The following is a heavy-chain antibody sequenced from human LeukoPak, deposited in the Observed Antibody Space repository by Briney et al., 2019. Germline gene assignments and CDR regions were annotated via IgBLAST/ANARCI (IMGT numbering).Heavy chain of an antibody. J-gene: IGHJ4*02. D-gene: IGHD3-22*01. CDR2: INHSGST. V-gene: IGHV4-34*08. CDR3: ATQPSGGYYNSSGYSY. Sequence: PGGSLRLSCAASGFTFSSYWMSWVRQPPGKGLEWIGEINHSGSTNYNPSLKSRVTISVDTSKNQFSLKLSSVTAADTAVYYCATQPSGGYYNSSGYSYWGQGTLVTVSS. CDR1: GFTFSSYW.